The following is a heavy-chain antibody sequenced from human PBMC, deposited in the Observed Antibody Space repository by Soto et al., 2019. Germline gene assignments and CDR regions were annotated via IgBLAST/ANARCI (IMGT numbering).Heavy chain of an antibody. CDR1: GFTFSIYG. CDR3: AKADYSYSWAPGDY. V-gene: IGHV3-33*06. J-gene: IGHJ4*01. D-gene: IGHD6-13*01. Sequence: GGSLRLSCAASGFTFSIYGMDWVRQAPGKGLEWVALIWYDGSNEYYVDSVKGRFTISRDNSKNTLFLQMNSLRAEDTALYYCAKADYSYSWAPGDYWGQGTLVTVSS. CDR2: IWYDGSNE.